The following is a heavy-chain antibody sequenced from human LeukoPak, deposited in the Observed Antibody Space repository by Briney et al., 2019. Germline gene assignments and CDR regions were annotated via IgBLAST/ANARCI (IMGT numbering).Heavy chain of an antibody. CDR2: IYHSGST. V-gene: IGHV4-4*09. Sequence: KASETLSLTCTVSGGSISSDYWNWIRQPPGKGLEWIGYIYHSGSTKYNPSLKSRVTISGDTPKNQFSLKLSSVTAADTAVYYCATSTNDYGDYVAIYWGQGTPVTVSS. CDR1: GGSISSDY. CDR3: ATSTNDYGDYVAIY. J-gene: IGHJ4*02. D-gene: IGHD4-17*01.